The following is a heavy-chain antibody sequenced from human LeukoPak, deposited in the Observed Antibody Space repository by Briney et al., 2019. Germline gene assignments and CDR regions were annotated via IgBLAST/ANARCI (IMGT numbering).Heavy chain of an antibody. V-gene: IGHV4-30-2*01. J-gene: IGHJ4*02. D-gene: IGHD2-2*01. CDR2: IYHSGST. CDR3: APLYCSSTSCYYGH. Sequence: SQTLSLTCTVSGGSISSGGYYWSWIRQPPGKGLEWIGYIYHSGSTYYNPSLKSRVTISVDRSKNQFSLKLSPVTAADTAVYYCAPLYCSSTSCYYGHWGQGTLVTVSS. CDR1: GGSISSGGYY.